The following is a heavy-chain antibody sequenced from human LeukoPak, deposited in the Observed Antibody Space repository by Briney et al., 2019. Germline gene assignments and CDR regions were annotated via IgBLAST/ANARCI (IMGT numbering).Heavy chain of an antibody. D-gene: IGHD4-17*01. Sequence: SETLSLTCAVYGGSFSGYYWSWIRQPPGKGLEWIGEINHSGSTNYNPSLKSRVTISVDTSKDQFSLKLSSVTAADTAVYYCARDWEGYGYWGQGTLVTVSS. CDR2: INHSGST. J-gene: IGHJ4*02. CDR1: GGSFSGYY. V-gene: IGHV4-34*01. CDR3: ARDWEGYGY.